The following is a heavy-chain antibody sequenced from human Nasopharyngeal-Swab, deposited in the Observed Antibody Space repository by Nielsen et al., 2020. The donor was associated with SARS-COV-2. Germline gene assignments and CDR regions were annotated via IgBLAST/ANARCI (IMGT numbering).Heavy chain of an antibody. V-gene: IGHV5-51*01. Sequence: GGSLRLSCKGSGYSFTSYWIGWVRQMPGKGLEWMGIIYPGDSDTRYSPSFQGQVTISADKSISTAYLQWSSLKASDTAMYYCVRRRWFGELPCFDYWGQGTLVTVSS. D-gene: IGHD3-10*01. CDR3: VRRRWFGELPCFDY. CDR1: GYSFTSYW. J-gene: IGHJ4*02. CDR2: IYPGDSDT.